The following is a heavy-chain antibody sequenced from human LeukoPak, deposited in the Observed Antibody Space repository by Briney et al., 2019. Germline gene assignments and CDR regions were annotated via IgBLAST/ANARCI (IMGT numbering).Heavy chain of an antibody. CDR1: GFTFTSSA. J-gene: IGHJ5*02. Sequence: ASVKVSCKASGFTFTSSAMQWVRQARGQRLEWIGWIVVGSGNTNYAQKFQERVTITRDMSTSTAYMELSSLRSEDTAVYYCAALVAATGAHWFDPWGQGTLVTVSS. V-gene: IGHV1-58*02. D-gene: IGHD2-15*01. CDR3: AALVAATGAHWFDP. CDR2: IVVGSGNT.